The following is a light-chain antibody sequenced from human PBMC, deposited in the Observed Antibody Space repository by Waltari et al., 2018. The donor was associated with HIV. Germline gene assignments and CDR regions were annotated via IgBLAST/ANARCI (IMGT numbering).Light chain of an antibody. V-gene: IGKV3-20*01. CDR3: QQYGSSPRT. CDR2: DAS. Sequence: EIVLTQPPGTLSLSPGERATLSCRARQTVSANYLAWYQQKPGQAPRLLFYDASTRATGTPDRFTGSVSGTDFTLTISRLEPEDFALYYCQQYGSSPRTFGQGTKVEVK. CDR1: QTVSANY. J-gene: IGKJ1*01.